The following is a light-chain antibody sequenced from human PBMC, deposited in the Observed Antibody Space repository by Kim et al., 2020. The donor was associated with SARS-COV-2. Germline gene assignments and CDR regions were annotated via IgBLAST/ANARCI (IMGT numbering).Light chain of an antibody. J-gene: IGLJ2*01. Sequence: SYELTQPPSVSVSPGQTAWITCSGDALPKQYAYWYQQKTGQAAVLEIYKDSESPTGIPERFSVSSLGTTVTLTISGVQAEDEADYYCQSADSSGTYVVFGGGTQLTVL. V-gene: IGLV3-25*03. CDR2: KDS. CDR1: ALPKQY. CDR3: QSADSSGTYVV.